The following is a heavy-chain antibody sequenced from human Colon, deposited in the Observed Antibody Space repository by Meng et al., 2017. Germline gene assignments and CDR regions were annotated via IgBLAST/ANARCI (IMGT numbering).Heavy chain of an antibody. CDR1: GFTFSNYV. J-gene: IGHJ5*02. CDR2: ITGSGDST. Sequence: EVLLVGLGGVIVQPGGSLSFSCAASGFTFSNYVMAWVRQAPGKGLQWVSRITGSGDSTYYADSVRGRFTISRDNSKNTLYLQMNSLRVEDTALYYCAKGRVVNSNAFDPWGQGALVTVSS. D-gene: IGHD2/OR15-2a*01. V-gene: IGHV3-23*04. CDR3: AKGRVVNSNAFDP.